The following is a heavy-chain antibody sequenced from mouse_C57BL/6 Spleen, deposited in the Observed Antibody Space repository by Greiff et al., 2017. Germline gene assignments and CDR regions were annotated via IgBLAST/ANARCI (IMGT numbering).Heavy chain of an antibody. CDR3: VRHKSNCAMDY. D-gene: IGHD1-3*01. CDR1: GFSFNTYA. CDR2: IRSKSNNYAT. Sequence: GGGLVQPKGSLKLSCAASGFSFNTYAMNWVRQAPGKGLEWVARIRSKSNNYATYYADAVKDRFTISRDDSKSMLYLQMNNLKTEDTAMYYCVRHKSNCAMDYWGQGTSVTVSS. J-gene: IGHJ4*01. V-gene: IGHV10-1*01.